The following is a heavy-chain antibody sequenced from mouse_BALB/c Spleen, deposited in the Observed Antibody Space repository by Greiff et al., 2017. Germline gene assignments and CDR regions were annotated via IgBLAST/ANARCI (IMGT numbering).Heavy chain of an antibody. V-gene: IGHV1-54*03. D-gene: IGHD2-3*01. Sequence: QVQLKESGAELVRPGTSVKVSCKASGYAFTNYLIEWVKQRPGQGLEWIGVINPGSGGTNYNEKFKGKATLTADKSSSTAYMQLSSLTSDDSAVYFCVYDGYSLFAYWGQGTLVTVSA. CDR1: GYAFTNYL. CDR2: INPGSGGT. J-gene: IGHJ3*01. CDR3: VYDGYSLFAY.